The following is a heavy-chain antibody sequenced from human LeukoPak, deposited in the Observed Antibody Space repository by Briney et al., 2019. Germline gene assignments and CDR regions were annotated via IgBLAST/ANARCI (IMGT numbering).Heavy chain of an antibody. CDR3: ARHQVDSSSPLPGSLDY. Sequence: SETLSLTCTVSGGSISSSSYYWGWIRQSPGKGLEWIGSIYYSGSTYYNPSLKSRVTISVDTSKNQFSLKLSSVTAADTAVYYCARHQVDSSSPLPGSLDYWGQGTLVTVSS. V-gene: IGHV4-39*01. CDR1: GGSISSSSYY. CDR2: IYYSGST. J-gene: IGHJ4*02. D-gene: IGHD6-19*01.